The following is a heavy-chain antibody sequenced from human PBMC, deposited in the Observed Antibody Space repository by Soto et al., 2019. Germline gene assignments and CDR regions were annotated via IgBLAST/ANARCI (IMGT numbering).Heavy chain of an antibody. D-gene: IGHD2-2*01. V-gene: IGHV4-61*01. CDR3: ARTFCSTTSCQAHDMDV. CDR1: GGSASSGSYY. CDR2: IYYSGST. Sequence: SETLSLTCTVSGGSASSGSYYWTWIRQPPGKGLEWIGYIYYSGSTNYNPSLKSRVTISLDTSNNQFSLRLSSVTAADTAVYYCARTFCSTTSCQAHDMDVWGQGTTVTVSS. J-gene: IGHJ6*02.